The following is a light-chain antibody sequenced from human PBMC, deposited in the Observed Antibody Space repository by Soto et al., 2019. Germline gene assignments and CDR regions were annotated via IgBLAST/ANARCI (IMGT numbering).Light chain of an antibody. V-gene: IGKV1-5*03. CDR1: QTMSSW. J-gene: IGKJ1*01. CDR3: HHYHGYLAA. Sequence: IQISKDPNALAKSVRDDVSVSRRASQTMSSWLAWYQQKPGKAPKLLIYKASTLKSGVPSRFSGIGSGTEVSVTIRSLQPDDFAAHPIHHYHGYLAALGRGTKVDIK. CDR2: KAS.